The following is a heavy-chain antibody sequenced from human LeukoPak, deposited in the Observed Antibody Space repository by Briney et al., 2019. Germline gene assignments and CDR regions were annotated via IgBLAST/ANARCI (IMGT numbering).Heavy chain of an antibody. CDR1: GGSISSYY. J-gene: IGHJ3*02. V-gene: IGHV4-4*07. CDR3: ARDTAFVAFDI. Sequence: SETLSLTCTVSGGSISSYYGSWIRQPAGKGLEWIGRIYTSGSTNYNPSLKSRVTISVDKSKNQFSLKLSSVTAADTAVYYCARDTAFVAFDIWGQETMVTVSS. D-gene: IGHD5-18*01. CDR2: IYTSGST.